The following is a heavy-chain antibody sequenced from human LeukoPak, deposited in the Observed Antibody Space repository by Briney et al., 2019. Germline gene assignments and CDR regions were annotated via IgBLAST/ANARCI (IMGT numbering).Heavy chain of an antibody. Sequence: GGSLRLSCAASGFTFSSYAMSWVRQAPGKGLEWVSAISGSGGSTYYADSVKGRFTISRDNSKNTLYLQMNSLRAEDTAVYYCAKDRGGGSDWLLSFGYFDYWGQGTLVTVSS. CDR1: GFTFSSYA. V-gene: IGHV3-23*01. CDR3: AKDRGGGSDWLLSFGYFDY. J-gene: IGHJ4*02. D-gene: IGHD3-9*01. CDR2: ISGSGGST.